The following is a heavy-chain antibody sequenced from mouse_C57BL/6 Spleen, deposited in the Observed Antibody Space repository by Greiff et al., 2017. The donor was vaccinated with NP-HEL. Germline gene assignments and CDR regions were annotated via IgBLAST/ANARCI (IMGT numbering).Heavy chain of an antibody. CDR2: IYPRAGST. V-gene: IGHV1-85*01. CDR3: ARSGDYDWVTNAMDY. J-gene: IGHJ4*01. Sequence: QVQLKESGPELVKPGASVKLSCKASGYTFTSYDINWVKQRPGQGLEWIGWIYPRAGSTKYNEKFKGKATLTVDTSSSTAYMELHSLTSEDSAVYFCARSGDYDWVTNAMDYWGQGTSVTVSS. CDR1: GYTFTSYD. D-gene: IGHD2-4*01.